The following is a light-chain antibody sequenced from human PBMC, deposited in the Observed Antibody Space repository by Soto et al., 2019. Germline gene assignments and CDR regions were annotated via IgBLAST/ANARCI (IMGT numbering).Light chain of an antibody. CDR2: GAS. CDR1: QSVSSSY. V-gene: IGKV3-20*01. J-gene: IGKJ2*01. Sequence: EIVLTQSPGTLSLSPGERATLSCRASQSVSSSYLAWYQQKPGQAPRLLIYGASSRATGIPDRFSGSGSGTDFNLTISRLEPADFAVYYCQQYGSSPPTFGQGTKLENK. CDR3: QQYGSSPPT.